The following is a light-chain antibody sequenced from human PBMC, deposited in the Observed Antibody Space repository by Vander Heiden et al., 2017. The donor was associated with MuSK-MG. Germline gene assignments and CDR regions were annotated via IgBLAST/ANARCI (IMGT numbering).Light chain of an antibody. Sequence: DIVMTQSPDSLAVSLGERATINCKSSQSLLYSSNNKNYLAWYQQKPGQPPKLLIYWASTRESGVPDRFSGGGSGTDFTLTISSLQAEDVAVYYCQQYYGTLPITFGQGTRLEIK. V-gene: IGKV4-1*01. CDR1: QSLLYSSNNKNY. CDR2: WAS. J-gene: IGKJ5*01. CDR3: QQYYGTLPIT.